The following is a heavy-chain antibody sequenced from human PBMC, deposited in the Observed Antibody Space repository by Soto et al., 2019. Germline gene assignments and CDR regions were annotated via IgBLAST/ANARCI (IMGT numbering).Heavy chain of an antibody. CDR2: ISYDGSNK. Sequence: QVQLVESGGGVVQPGRSLRLSCAASGFTFSSYAMHWVRQAPGKGLEWVAVISYDGSNKYYEDSVKGRFTISRDNSKNTLYLQMNSLRAEDTAVYYCARERSSGYFDYWGQGTLVTVSS. V-gene: IGHV3-30-3*01. CDR1: GFTFSSYA. D-gene: IGHD6-19*01. CDR3: ARERSSGYFDY. J-gene: IGHJ4*02.